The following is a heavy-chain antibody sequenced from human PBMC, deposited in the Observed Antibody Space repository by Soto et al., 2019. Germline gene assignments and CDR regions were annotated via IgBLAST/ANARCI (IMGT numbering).Heavy chain of an antibody. Sequence: SETLSLTCTVSGGSISSYYRSWIRQPPGKGLEWIGYIYYSGSTNYNPSLKSRVTISVDTSKNQFSLKLSSVTAADTAVYYCARGELPRVYYYYYMDVWGKGTTVTVSS. D-gene: IGHD1-7*01. CDR1: GGSISSYY. J-gene: IGHJ6*03. CDR3: ARGELPRVYYYYYMDV. V-gene: IGHV4-59*08. CDR2: IYYSGST.